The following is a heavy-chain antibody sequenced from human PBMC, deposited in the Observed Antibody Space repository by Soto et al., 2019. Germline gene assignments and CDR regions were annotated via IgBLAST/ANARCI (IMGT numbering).Heavy chain of an antibody. CDR1: GFTFSSYW. CDR3: ARKYNYESSGYYY. CDR2: INSDGSST. D-gene: IGHD3-22*01. J-gene: IGHJ4*02. Sequence: EVQLVESGGGLVQPGGSLRLSCADSGFTFSSYWMHWVRQAPGKGLVWFSRINSDGSSTNYADSVKGRFTISRDNAKNTLYLQLNSLRVEDTAVYYCARKYNYESSGYYYWGQGTLVTVSS. V-gene: IGHV3-74*01.